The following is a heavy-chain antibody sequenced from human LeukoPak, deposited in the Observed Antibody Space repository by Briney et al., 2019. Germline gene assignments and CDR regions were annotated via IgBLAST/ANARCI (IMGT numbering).Heavy chain of an antibody. J-gene: IGHJ4*02. CDR3: ARKYCSSTSCLFDY. Sequence: PGGSLRLSCAASGFTFSSYEMNWVRQAPGKGLVWVSYISTSGSPIYYADSVKGRFTISRDNAKNSLYLQMNSLRAEDTAVYYCARKYCSSTSCLFDYWGQGTLVTVSS. CDR2: ISTSGSPI. D-gene: IGHD2-2*01. V-gene: IGHV3-48*03. CDR1: GFTFSSYE.